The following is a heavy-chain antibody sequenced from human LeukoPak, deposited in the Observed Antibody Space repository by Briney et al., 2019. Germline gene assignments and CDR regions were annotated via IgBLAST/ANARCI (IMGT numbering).Heavy chain of an antibody. D-gene: IGHD5-18*01. J-gene: IGHJ4*02. CDR3: ASGYRFRN. CDR1: GYPFTDYY. V-gene: IGHV1-2*02. Sequence: ASVKVSCKSSGYPFTDYYMHWVRQAPGQGLEWMGWINPNRGGTDYAQKFQGRVTMTRDTSISTAYMELSRLRYDDTAVYYCASGYRFRNWGQGTLVTVSS. CDR2: INPNRGGT.